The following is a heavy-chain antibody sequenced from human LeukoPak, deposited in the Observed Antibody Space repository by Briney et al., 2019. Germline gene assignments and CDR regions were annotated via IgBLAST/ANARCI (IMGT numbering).Heavy chain of an antibody. J-gene: IGHJ4*02. CDR1: GGSISSGDYY. CDR2: IYYSGSA. Sequence: SQTLSLTCTVSGGSISSGDYYWSWIRQPPGKGLEWIGYIYYSGSAYYNPSLKSRVTISVDTSKNQFSLKLSSVTAADTAVYYCASVGTDGYPTEYYFDYWGQGTLVTVSS. D-gene: IGHD5-24*01. CDR3: ASVGTDGYPTEYYFDY. V-gene: IGHV4-30-4*01.